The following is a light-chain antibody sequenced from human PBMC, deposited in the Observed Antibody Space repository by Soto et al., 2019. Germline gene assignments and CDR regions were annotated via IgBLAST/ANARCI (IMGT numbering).Light chain of an antibody. V-gene: IGKV3-20*01. CDR2: GAS. Sequence: ERVFTGSRGTLSLSPGERATLSFCASQSVSSSYLSWYQQKPGQAPRLLLYGASSRATGIPDRCSGSGSGTDFTLTISRLEPEDCAVYYCQPYGSSLPSPFGPGTRPEI. CDR1: QSVSSSY. J-gene: IGKJ5*01. CDR3: QPYGSSLPSP.